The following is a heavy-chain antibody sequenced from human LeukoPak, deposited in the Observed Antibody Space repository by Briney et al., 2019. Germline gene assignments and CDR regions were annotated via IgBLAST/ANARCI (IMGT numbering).Heavy chain of an antibody. Sequence: ASVKVSCKASGYTFTSYAMNWVRQAPGQGLEWMGWINTNTGNPTYAQGFTGRFVFSLDTSVSTAYLQISSLKAEDTAVYYCARMIRDYYDSSGYYDPLYYYYGMDVWGQGTTVTVSS. J-gene: IGHJ6*02. CDR3: ARMIRDYYDSSGYYDPLYYYYGMDV. D-gene: IGHD3-22*01. V-gene: IGHV7-4-1*02. CDR2: INTNTGNP. CDR1: GYTFTSYA.